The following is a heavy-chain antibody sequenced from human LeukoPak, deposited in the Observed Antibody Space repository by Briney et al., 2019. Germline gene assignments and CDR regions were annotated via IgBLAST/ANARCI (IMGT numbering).Heavy chain of an antibody. V-gene: IGHV3-48*04. CDR1: GFTFSSYS. Sequence: GGSLRLSCAASGFTFSSYSMNWVRQAPGKGLEWVSYISSSSSTIYYADSVKGRFTISRDNAKNSLYLQMNSLRAEDMALYYCAKDGYGDYVGYFQHWGQGTLVTVSS. CDR2: ISSSSSTI. J-gene: IGHJ1*01. CDR3: AKDGYGDYVGYFQH. D-gene: IGHD4-17*01.